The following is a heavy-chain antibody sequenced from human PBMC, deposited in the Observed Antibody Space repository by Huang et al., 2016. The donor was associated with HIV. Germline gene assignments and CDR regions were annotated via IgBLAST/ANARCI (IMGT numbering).Heavy chain of an antibody. Sequence: QVQLVESGGGVVQPGRSLRLSCSVSGFTFRDHPMHWVRQAPGKGLLWVAFIAFDGRNKFYADFVRGRVTISRDNSKNILDLQLNSLTPADTSIYYCARDTTTVAGLDFWGQGALVTVSS. V-gene: IGHV3-30*14. CDR3: ARDTTTVAGLDF. D-gene: IGHD6-19*01. J-gene: IGHJ4*02. CDR2: IAFDGRNK. CDR1: GFTFRDHP.